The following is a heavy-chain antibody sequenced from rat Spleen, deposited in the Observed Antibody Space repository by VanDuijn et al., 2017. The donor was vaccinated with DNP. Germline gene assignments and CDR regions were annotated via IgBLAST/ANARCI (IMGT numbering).Heavy chain of an antibody. J-gene: IGHJ2*01. CDR1: GFSLPDYS. CDR3: ARNNYFDY. D-gene: IGHD1-10*01. V-gene: IGHV2-6*01. CDR2: ISSGGST. Sequence: QVQLKESGPSMVQASQTLSLTCTASGFSLPDYSVHWVRQPPGKGLEWIAAISSGGSTYYNSSLKSRLSISRDTSKSQVFLKMNSLQTEDTAMYFCARNNYFDYWGQGVMVTVSS.